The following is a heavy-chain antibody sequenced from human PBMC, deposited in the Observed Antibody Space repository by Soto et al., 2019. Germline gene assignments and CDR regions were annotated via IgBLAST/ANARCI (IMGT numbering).Heavy chain of an antibody. CDR2: INPSGGST. CDR1: GYTFTSYY. J-gene: IGHJ5*02. CDR3: ASGEVAGTGWFDP. D-gene: IGHD6-19*01. V-gene: IGHV1-46*01. Sequence: QVQLVQSGAEVKKPGASVKVSCKVSGYTFTSYYMHWVRQAPGQGLEWMGIINPSGGSTSYAQKFQGRVSMTRDTSTSTVYMELSSLRSEDTDVYYCASGEVAGTGWFDPWGQGTLVTVSS.